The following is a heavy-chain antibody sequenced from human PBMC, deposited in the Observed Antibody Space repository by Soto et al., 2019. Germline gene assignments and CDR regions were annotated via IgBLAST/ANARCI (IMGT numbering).Heavy chain of an antibody. CDR2: ISSRSSNI. CDR1: GFTLNIYS. CDR3: ARDTKMLAPLIYMDH. D-gene: IGHD3-22*01. J-gene: IGHJ4*02. Sequence: PGGSLRLSCAASGFTLNIYSMNWVRQAPGKGLGWVSSISSRSSNIDYADSVKGRFTISRDNANNSLYLQMNNLSADDTAVYYCARDTKMLAPLIYMDHWGRGTLVTVSS. V-gene: IGHV3-21*01.